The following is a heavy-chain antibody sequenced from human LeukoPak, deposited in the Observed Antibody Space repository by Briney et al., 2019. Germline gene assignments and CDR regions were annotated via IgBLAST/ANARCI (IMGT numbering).Heavy chain of an antibody. V-gene: IGHV3-21*01. CDR1: GFTFSSYS. Sequence: PGGSLRLSCAASGFTFSSYSMNWVRQAPGKGLEWVSSISSSSSCIYYADSVKGRFTISRDNAKNSLYLQMNSLRAEDTAVYYCARDRAEAFDIWGQGTMVTVSS. CDR3: ARDRAEAFDI. J-gene: IGHJ3*02. CDR2: ISSSSSCI.